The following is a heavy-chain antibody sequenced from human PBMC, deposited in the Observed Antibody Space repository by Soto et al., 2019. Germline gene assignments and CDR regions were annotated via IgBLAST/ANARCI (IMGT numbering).Heavy chain of an antibody. D-gene: IGHD3-3*01. CDR1: GFTFSSYW. V-gene: IGHV3-7*01. Sequence: GGSLRLSCAASGFTFSSYWMSWVRQAPGKGLEWVANIKQDGSEKYYVDSVKGRFTISRDNAKNSLYLQMNSLRAEDTAVYYCARDQPLAGWSGYDNYYYYYMDVWGKGTTVTVSS. CDR3: ARDQPLAGWSGYDNYYYYYMDV. J-gene: IGHJ6*03. CDR2: IKQDGSEK.